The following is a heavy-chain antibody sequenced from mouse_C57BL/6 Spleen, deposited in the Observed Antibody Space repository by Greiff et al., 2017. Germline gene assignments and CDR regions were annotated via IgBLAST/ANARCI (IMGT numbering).Heavy chain of an antibody. CDR3: AKRDVAMDY. CDR1: GFSLTSYG. CDR2: LWGGGST. V-gene: IGHV2-9*01. J-gene: IGHJ4*01. D-gene: IGHD3-3*01. Sequence: VQLKQSGPGLVAPSQSLSITCTVSGFSLTSYGVDWVRQPPGQGLAWLGVLWGGGSTNYNSALMSRLSISKDNAKSHVFLKMNSLQTDDTAMYYCAKRDVAMDYWGQGTSVTVSS.